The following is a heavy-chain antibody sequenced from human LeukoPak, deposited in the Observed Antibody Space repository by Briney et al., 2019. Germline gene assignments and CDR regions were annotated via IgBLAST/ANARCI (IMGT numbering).Heavy chain of an antibody. D-gene: IGHD6-13*01. CDR1: GYTFTSYG. CDR3: ARDPFYSSSWYLLN. Sequence: ASVKVSCKASGYTFTSYGISWVRQAPGQGLEWMGWVSAYNGNTNYAQKLQGRVTMTTDTSTSTAYMELRSLRSDDTAVYYCARDPFYSSSWYLLNWGQGTLVTVSS. J-gene: IGHJ4*02. CDR2: VSAYNGNT. V-gene: IGHV1-18*01.